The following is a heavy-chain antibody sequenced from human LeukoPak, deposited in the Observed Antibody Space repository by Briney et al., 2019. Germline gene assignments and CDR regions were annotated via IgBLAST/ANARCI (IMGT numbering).Heavy chain of an antibody. D-gene: IGHD5-24*01. Sequence: SETLSLTCTVSGGSISSSSYYWGWIRQPPGKGLEWIGSIYYSGSTYYNPSLKSRVTISVDTSKNQFSLKLSSVTAADTAVYYCATTGMAFRWFGPWGQGTLVTVSS. CDR1: GGSISSSSYY. CDR2: IYYSGST. J-gene: IGHJ5*02. CDR3: ATTGMAFRWFGP. V-gene: IGHV4-39*01.